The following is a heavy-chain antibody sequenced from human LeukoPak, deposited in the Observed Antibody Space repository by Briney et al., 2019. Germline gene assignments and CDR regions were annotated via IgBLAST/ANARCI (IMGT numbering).Heavy chain of an antibody. Sequence: GGSLRLSCAASGFTLSDHFMDWVCQAPGKGLEWVGRTRNKANSYTTEYAASVRSRFTISRDDSKNSLYLQMNSLKTEDTAVYYCVRAAAGLDCWGQGTLVTVSS. CDR2: TRNKANSYTT. CDR1: GFTLSDHF. V-gene: IGHV3-72*01. D-gene: IGHD6-25*01. J-gene: IGHJ4*02. CDR3: VRAAAGLDC.